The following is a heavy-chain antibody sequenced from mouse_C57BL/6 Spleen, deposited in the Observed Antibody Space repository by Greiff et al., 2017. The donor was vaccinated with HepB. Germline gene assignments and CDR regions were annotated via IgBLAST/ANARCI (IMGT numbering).Heavy chain of an antibody. V-gene: IGHV5-17*01. CDR1: GFTFSDYG. CDR3: ARSYYYGSSYWYFDV. CDR2: ISSGSSSI. J-gene: IGHJ1*03. Sequence: EVKVVESGGGLVKPGGSLKLSCAASGFTFSDYGIHWVRQAPEKGLEWVAYISSGSSSIYYADTVKGRFTISRDNAKNTLFLQMTSLRSEDTAMYYCARSYYYGSSYWYFDVWGTGTTVTVSS. D-gene: IGHD1-1*01.